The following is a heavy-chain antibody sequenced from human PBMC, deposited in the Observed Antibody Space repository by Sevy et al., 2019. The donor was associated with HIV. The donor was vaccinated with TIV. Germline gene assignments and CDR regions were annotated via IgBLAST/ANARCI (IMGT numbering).Heavy chain of an antibody. V-gene: IGHV3-48*01. CDR2: ISSSSSTI. D-gene: IGHD6-19*01. CDR3: ARGGIAVAGAHYGY. CDR1: GFTFSSYS. Sequence: GGSLRLSCAASGFTFSSYSMNWVRQAPGKGLEWVSYISSSSSTIYYADSVKGRFTISRDNAKNSLYLQINSLRAEDTAVYYCARGGIAVAGAHYGYWGQGTLVTVSS. J-gene: IGHJ4*02.